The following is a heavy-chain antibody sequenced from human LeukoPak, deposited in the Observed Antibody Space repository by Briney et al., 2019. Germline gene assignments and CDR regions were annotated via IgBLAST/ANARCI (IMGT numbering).Heavy chain of an antibody. CDR3: ARGLVVRGVILDYYYYYMDV. CDR2: IIPIFGTA. CDR1: GGTFSSYA. J-gene: IGHJ6*03. Sequence: SVKVSCKASGGTFSSYAISWVRQAPGQGLEWMGGIIPIFGTANYAQKFQGRVTITADESTSTAYMELSSLRSEDTAVYYCARGLVVRGVILDYYYYYMDVWGKGTTVTISS. D-gene: IGHD3-10*01. V-gene: IGHV1-69*13.